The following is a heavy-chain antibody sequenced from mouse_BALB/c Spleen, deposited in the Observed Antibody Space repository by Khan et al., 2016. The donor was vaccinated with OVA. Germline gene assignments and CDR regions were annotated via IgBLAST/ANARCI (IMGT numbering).Heavy chain of an antibody. CDR2: ISDGSTYT. CDR1: GFTFSDYY. Sequence: EVELVESGGGLVKPGGSLKLSCAASGFTFSDYYMYWIRRTPEKRLEWVATISDGSTYTYYPDSVKGRFTISRDNAKNSLYLQMSSLKSEDTAIYYCARGHYGDPFSYWGQGTLSLSL. D-gene: IGHD2-13*01. V-gene: IGHV5-4*02. CDR3: ARGHYGDPFSY. J-gene: IGHJ3*01.